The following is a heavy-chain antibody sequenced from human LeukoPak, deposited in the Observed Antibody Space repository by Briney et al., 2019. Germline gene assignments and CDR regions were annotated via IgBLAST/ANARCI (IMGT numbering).Heavy chain of an antibody. Sequence: GSLRLSCAASGFTFSSHALSWLRQAPGRGLEWVSTISGSGGSTYYADSVKGRFTISRDNSKNTLYVQMSSLRADDTAVYYCAKGYYYGSGSYSTFDYWGQGTLVPVSS. CDR3: AKGYYYGSGSYSTFDY. J-gene: IGHJ4*02. CDR1: GFTFSSHA. D-gene: IGHD3-10*01. CDR2: ISGSGGST. V-gene: IGHV3-23*01.